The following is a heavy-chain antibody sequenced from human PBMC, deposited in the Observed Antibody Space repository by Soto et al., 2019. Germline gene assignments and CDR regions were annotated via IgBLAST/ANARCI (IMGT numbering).Heavy chain of an antibody. CDR2: INGDGSDT. D-gene: IGHD3-22*01. CDR3: ARALPLGHYYDSSGYYIRLADAFDI. V-gene: IGHV3-74*01. Sequence: GGSLRLSCAASGFSLRSHWMHWVRHAPGKGLVWVSRINGDGSDTDYADSVKGRFTISRDNAKNSLYLQMNSLRAEDTAVYYCARALPLGHYYDSSGYYIRLADAFDIWGQGTMVTVSS. J-gene: IGHJ3*02. CDR1: GFSLRSHW.